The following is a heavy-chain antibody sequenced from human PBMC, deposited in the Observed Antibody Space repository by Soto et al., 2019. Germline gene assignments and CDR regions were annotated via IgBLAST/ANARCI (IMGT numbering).Heavy chain of an antibody. J-gene: IGHJ6*02. V-gene: IGHV3-11*01. Sequence: GGSLRLSCAASGFTFSDYSMNWVRQAQGKGLEWVSYISRSGSDIYYADSVKGRFTISRDNAKNSLFLQMNSLRAEDTAVYYCATGGYCSSTSCQTRYYYYGMDVWGQGTTVTVSS. CDR3: ATGGYCSSTSCQTRYYYYGMDV. CDR2: ISRSGSDI. D-gene: IGHD2-2*03. CDR1: GFTFSDYS.